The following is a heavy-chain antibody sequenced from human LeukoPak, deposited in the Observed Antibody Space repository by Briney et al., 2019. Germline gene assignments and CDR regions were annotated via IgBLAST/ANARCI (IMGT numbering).Heavy chain of an antibody. Sequence: SETLSLTCTVSGGSISSYYWSWNRQPPGKGLEWIGYIYYSGSTNYNPSLKSRVTISVDTSKNQFSLKLSSVTAADTAVYYCARGGGLYYDILTGYYNVGAFDIWGQGTMVTVSS. D-gene: IGHD3-9*01. J-gene: IGHJ3*02. CDR3: ARGGGLYYDILTGYYNVGAFDI. V-gene: IGHV4-59*01. CDR1: GGSISSYY. CDR2: IYYSGST.